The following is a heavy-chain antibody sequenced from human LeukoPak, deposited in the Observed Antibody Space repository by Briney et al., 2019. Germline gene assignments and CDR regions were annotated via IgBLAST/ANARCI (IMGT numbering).Heavy chain of an antibody. Sequence: SETLSLTCAVYGGSFSGYYWSWIRQPPGKGLEWIGEINHSGSTNYNPSLKSRVTISVDTSKNQFSLKLSSVTAADTAVYYCARLGLRYFDWLLLGYYFDYWGQGTLVTVSS. CDR2: INHSGST. D-gene: IGHD3-9*01. CDR1: GGSFSGYY. V-gene: IGHV4-34*01. CDR3: ARLGLRYFDWLLLGYYFDY. J-gene: IGHJ4*02.